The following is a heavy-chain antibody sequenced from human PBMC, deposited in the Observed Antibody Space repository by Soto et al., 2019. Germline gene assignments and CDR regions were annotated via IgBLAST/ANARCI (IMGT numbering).Heavy chain of an antibody. D-gene: IGHD1-26*01. CDR3: ARGGSRWELLVYFDY. J-gene: IGHJ4*02. V-gene: IGHV3-33*01. Sequence: GGSLRLSCTASGFSLSRYGLHWVRQAPGKGLEWVAGLWSDGIKTSYTDSVKGRFTISRDNSKNTLYLQMNSLRAEDTAVYYCARGGSRWELLVYFDYWGQGTLVTVSS. CDR2: LWSDGIKT. CDR1: GFSLSRYG.